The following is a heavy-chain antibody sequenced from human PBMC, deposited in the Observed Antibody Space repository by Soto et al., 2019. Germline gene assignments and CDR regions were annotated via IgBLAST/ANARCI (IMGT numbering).Heavy chain of an antibody. CDR1: GGSISSGGYY. J-gene: IGHJ4*02. D-gene: IGHD3-10*02. CDR2: IYYSGST. CDR3: ARGCSGSYYNPTTTYFDY. V-gene: IGHV4-31*03. Sequence: ASETLSLTCTVSGGSISSGGYYWSWIRQHPGKGLEWIGYIYYSGSTYYNPSLKSRVTISVDTSKNQFSLKLSSVIAADTAVYYCARGCSGSYYNPTTTYFDYWGQGTLVTVSS.